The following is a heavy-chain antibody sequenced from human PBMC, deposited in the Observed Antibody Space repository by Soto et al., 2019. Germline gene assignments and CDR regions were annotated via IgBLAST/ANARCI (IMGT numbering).Heavy chain of an antibody. Sequence: QVQLVESGGGVVQPGRSLRLSCAASGFSFSTYGMHWVRQAPGKGLEWVAIISYDGSRKHYVDSIRGRSTISRDNSGNTVYLQMNSLSAEDTAVYFCATVLHPGIDNYHYGADYWGQGILVTVSS. J-gene: IGHJ4*02. CDR2: ISYDGSRK. CDR1: GFSFSTYG. CDR3: ATVLHPGIDNYHYGADY. V-gene: IGHV3-30*03. D-gene: IGHD1-26*01.